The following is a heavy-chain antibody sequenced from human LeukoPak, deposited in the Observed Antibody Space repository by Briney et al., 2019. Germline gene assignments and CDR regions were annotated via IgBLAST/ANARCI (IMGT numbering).Heavy chain of an antibody. CDR1: GYTFTSYW. Sequence: GESLKISCKGSGYTFTSYWIGWVRQIPGKGLEWMGIIYPGDSESKYRPSLQGQVTISVDKSISTAYLQWSSLKASDTAMYYCARIEGSTFDYWGQGTLVTVSS. J-gene: IGHJ4*02. CDR3: ARIEGSTFDY. CDR2: IYPGDSES. V-gene: IGHV5-51*01.